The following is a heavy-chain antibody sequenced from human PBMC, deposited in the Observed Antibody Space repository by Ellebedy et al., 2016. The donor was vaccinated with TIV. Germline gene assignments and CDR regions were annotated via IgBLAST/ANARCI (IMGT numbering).Heavy chain of an antibody. CDR3: ARDAAGNGGKLDY. D-gene: IGHD4-23*01. J-gene: IGHJ4*02. CDR1: GFTFSSYD. V-gene: IGHV3-30*03. Sequence: GESLKISCAASGFTFSSYDMHWVRQAPGKGLEWVALISYDANNKYYADSVKGRFTISRDNSKNTLYLQMNTLRPEDTAVYYCARDAAGNGGKLDYWGQGALVTVSS. CDR2: ISYDANNK.